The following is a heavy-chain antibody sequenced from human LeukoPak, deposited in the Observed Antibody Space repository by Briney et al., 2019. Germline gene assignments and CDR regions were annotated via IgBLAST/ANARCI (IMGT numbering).Heavy chain of an antibody. CDR1: GFTFSDYY. D-gene: IGHD6-13*01. V-gene: IGHV3-11*05. Sequence: GGSLRLSCAASGFTFSDYYMSWIRQAPGKGLEWVSYISSSSSYTNYADSVKGRFTISRDNAKNSLYLQMNRLRTEDTAVYYCARGIAAAGYAFDIWGQGTMVTVSS. CDR3: ARGIAAAGYAFDI. CDR2: ISSSSSYT. J-gene: IGHJ3*02.